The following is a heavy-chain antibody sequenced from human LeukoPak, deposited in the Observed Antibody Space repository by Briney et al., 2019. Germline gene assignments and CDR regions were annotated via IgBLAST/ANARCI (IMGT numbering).Heavy chain of an antibody. CDR3: ARGIIVGATWGENYNCFDP. J-gene: IGHJ5*02. D-gene: IGHD1-26*01. V-gene: IGHV4-59*01. Sequence: PSETLSLTCTVSGDSISSYYWSWIRQPPGKGLEWIGYMYYSGSTNYNPSLKSRVTISVDTSKNQFSLKLSSVTAADTAVYYCARGIIVGATWGENYNCFDPWGQGTLVTVSS. CDR2: MYYSGST. CDR1: GDSISSYY.